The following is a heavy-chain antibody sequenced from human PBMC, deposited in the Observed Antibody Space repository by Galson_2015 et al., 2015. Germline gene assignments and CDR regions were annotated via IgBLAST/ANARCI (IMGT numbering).Heavy chain of an antibody. CDR1: GFTFSSYW. J-gene: IGHJ5*02. V-gene: IGHV3-7*01. Sequence: SLRLSCAASGFTFSSYWMSWVRQAPGQGLEWVANINQDGSEKYYVDSVKGRFTISRDNAKNSLYLQMNSLRAEDTAVYYCARCAVNRWFDPWGQGTLVTVSS. CDR3: ARCAVNRWFDP. CDR2: INQDGSEK.